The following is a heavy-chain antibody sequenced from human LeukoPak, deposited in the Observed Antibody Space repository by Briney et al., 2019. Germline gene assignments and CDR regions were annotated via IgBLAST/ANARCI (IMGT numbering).Heavy chain of an antibody. CDR2: IYTSGST. V-gene: IGHV4-4*07. CDR3: ARGQLGPSVVPAVGYNWFDP. J-gene: IGHJ5*02. D-gene: IGHD2-2*01. Sequence: SETLSLTCTVSGGSISSYYWSWIRQPAGKGLEWIGRIYTSGSTNYNPSLKSRVTMSVDTSKNQFSLKLSSVTAADTAVYYCARGQLGPSVVPAVGYNWFDPWGQGTLVTVSS. CDR1: GGSISSYY.